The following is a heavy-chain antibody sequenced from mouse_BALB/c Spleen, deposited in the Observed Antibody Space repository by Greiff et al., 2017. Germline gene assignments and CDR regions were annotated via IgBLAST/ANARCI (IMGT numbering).Heavy chain of an antibody. V-gene: IGHV1S126*01. CDR2: IDPSDSET. CDR3: ARNYYGYGYFDY. CDR1: GYSFTSYW. Sequence: QVQLQQSGPQLVRPGASVKISCKASGYSFTSYWMHWVKQRPGQGLEWIGMIDPSDSETRLNQKFKDKATLTVDKSSSTAYMQLSSPTSEDSAVYYCARNYYGYGYFDYWGQGTTLTVSS. D-gene: IGHD1-2*01. J-gene: IGHJ2*01.